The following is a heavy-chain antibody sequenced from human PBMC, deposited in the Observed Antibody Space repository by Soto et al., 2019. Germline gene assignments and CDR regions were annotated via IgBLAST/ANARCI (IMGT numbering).Heavy chain of an antibody. D-gene: IGHD5-18*01. Sequence: LGASLKICWTGSGYAFTTYWTAWVRQILGKGLEWMWMIYPGDSDTTYSPSFEGQATISADKSITTAYLQRSSLKASETAMYYSASLMIQSTKRSNEFWGQGTLVTVSS. CDR2: IYPGDSDT. CDR1: GYAFTTYW. V-gene: IGHV5-51*01. CDR3: ASLMIQSTKRSNEF. J-gene: IGHJ1*01.